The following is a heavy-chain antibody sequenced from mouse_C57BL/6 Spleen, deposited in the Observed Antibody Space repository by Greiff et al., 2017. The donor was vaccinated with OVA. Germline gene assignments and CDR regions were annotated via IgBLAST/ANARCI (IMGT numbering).Heavy chain of an antibody. CDR3: ARGGYGPNYFDY. CDR1: GYTFTDYN. V-gene: IGHV1-22*01. J-gene: IGHJ2*01. D-gene: IGHD1-1*02. Sequence: VQLQQSGPELVKPGASVKMSCKASGYTFTDYNMHWVKQSHGKSLEWIGYINPNNGGTSYNQKFKGKATLTVNKSSSTAYMELRSLTSEDSAVYYCARGGYGPNYFDYWGQGTTLTVSS. CDR2: INPNNGGT.